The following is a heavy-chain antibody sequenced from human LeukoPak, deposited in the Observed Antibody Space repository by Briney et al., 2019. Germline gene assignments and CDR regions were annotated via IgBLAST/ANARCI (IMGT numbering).Heavy chain of an antibody. CDR3: ARGGGNSFYYYYGMDV. CDR2: INHSGSI. V-gene: IGHV4-34*01. J-gene: IGHJ6*02. CDR1: GGSFSGYY. D-gene: IGHD4-23*01. Sequence: PSETLSLTCAVYGGSFSGYYWSWIRQPPGKGLEWIGEINHSGSINYNPSLKSRVTISVDTSKNQFSLKLSSVTAADTAVYHCARGGGNSFYYYYGMDVWGQGTTVTVSS.